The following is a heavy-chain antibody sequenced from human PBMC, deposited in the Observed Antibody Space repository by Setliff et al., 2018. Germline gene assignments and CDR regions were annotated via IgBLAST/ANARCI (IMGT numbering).Heavy chain of an antibody. Sequence: SGPTLVNPTQPLTLTCTFSGFSLTSSGTCVTWIRQPPGKALEWLARIDWDGDKYYNTSLRTRLTLSKDTSKNQVFLTMTNMDPVDTATYYCARSRYELPHYDFDYWGQGILVTVSS. D-gene: IGHD1-7*01. CDR3: ARSRYELPHYDFDY. CDR1: GFSLTSSGTC. V-gene: IGHV2-70*11. J-gene: IGHJ4*02. CDR2: IDWDGDK.